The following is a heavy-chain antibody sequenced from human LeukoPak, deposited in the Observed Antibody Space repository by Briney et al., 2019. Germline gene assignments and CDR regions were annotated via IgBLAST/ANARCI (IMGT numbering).Heavy chain of an antibody. CDR1: GYTFTSSD. CDR2: MNPNTGNR. J-gene: IGHJ5*02. D-gene: IGHD3-10*01. V-gene: IGHV1-8*01. Sequence: ASVEVSCKASGYTFTSSDINWVRQAAGQGLEWLGWMNPNTGNRAYAPKFQGRVTMTRDTSSSTAYMELSSLTSDDTAVYYCARGLPTRGSSWFEPWGQGTLVTVSS. CDR3: ARGLPTRGSSWFEP.